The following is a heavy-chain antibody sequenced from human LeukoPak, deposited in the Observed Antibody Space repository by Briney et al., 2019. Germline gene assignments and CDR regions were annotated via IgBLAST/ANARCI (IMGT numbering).Heavy chain of an antibody. CDR2: TNPNSGGT. J-gene: IGHJ3*02. D-gene: IGHD2-2*01. CDR1: GYTFTGYY. V-gene: IGHV1-2*02. CDR3: ARLVVVPGRAFDI. Sequence: ASVKVSCKASGYTFTGYYMHWVRQAPGQGLEWMGWTNPNSGGTNYAQKFQGRITMTRDTSISTAYMELSRLRSDDTAVYYCARLVVVPGRAFDIWGQGTMVTVSS.